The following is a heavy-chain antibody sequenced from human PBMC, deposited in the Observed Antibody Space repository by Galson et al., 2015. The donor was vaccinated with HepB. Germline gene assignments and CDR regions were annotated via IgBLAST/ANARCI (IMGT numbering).Heavy chain of an antibody. D-gene: IGHD3-10*01. CDR1: GGTFSSYA. CDR3: ARGITMVRGVRSSFYYGMDV. CDR2: IIPIFGTA. V-gene: IGHV1-69*13. J-gene: IGHJ6*02. Sequence: SVKVSCKASGGTFSSYAISWVRQAPGQGLEWMGGIIPIFGTANYAQKFQGRDTITADESTSTAYMELSSLRSEDTAVYYCARGITMVRGVRSSFYYGMDVWGQGTTVTVSS.